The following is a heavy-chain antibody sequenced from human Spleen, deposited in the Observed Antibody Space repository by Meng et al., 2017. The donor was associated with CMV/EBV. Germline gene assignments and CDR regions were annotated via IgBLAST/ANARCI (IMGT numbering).Heavy chain of an antibody. Sequence: CKVSGYTFPDHYLHWVRQAPGKGLEWMGLVDPEDGETIYAEKFQGRVTITADTSIDIAYMELSSLRSEDTAVYYCVTVLDYPHWFDPWGQGTLVTVSS. CDR2: VDPEDGET. V-gene: IGHV1-69-2*01. CDR1: GYTFPDHY. CDR3: VTVLDYPHWFDP. D-gene: IGHD4-11*01. J-gene: IGHJ5*02.